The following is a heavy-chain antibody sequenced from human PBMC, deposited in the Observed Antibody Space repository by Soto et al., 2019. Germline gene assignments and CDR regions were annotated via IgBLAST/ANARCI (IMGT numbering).Heavy chain of an antibody. CDR1: GYTFTGYY. Sequence: ASVKVSGKASGYTFTGYYMHWVRQAPGQGLEWMGWINPNSGGTNYAQKFQGRVTMTRDTSISTAYMELSRLRSDDTAVYYCARSIGIAAAGPDYWGQGTLVTVSS. V-gene: IGHV1-2*02. D-gene: IGHD6-13*01. CDR3: ARSIGIAAAGPDY. CDR2: INPNSGGT. J-gene: IGHJ4*02.